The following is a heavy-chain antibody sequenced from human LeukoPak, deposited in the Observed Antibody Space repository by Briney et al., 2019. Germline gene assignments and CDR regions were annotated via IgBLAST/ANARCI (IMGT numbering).Heavy chain of an antibody. V-gene: IGHV3-49*04. CDR2: IRSKAYGGTT. CDR1: GFTFGDYA. CDR3: AREVRVGGLLSLDY. D-gene: IGHD3-10*01. J-gene: IGHJ4*02. Sequence: GGSLRLSCTASGFTFGDYAMSWVRQAPGKGLEWVGFIRSKAYGGTTEYAASVKGRFTISRDDSKSIAYLQMNSLKTEDTAVYYCAREVRVGGLLSLDYWGQGTPVTVSS.